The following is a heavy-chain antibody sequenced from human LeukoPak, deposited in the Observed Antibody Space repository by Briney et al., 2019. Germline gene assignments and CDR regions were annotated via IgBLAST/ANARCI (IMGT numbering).Heavy chain of an antibody. CDR2: IRSNSDGGTI. CDR3: ATDFYDST. CDR1: GFTLSLAW. J-gene: IGHJ5*02. Sequence: GGSLRLSCATSGFTLSLAWMNWVRQAPGKGLEWVGRIRSNSDGGTIDYAAPVKGRFTLSRDDSKTTLYLQMNSLQTEDTAVYYCATDFYDSTWGQGTLVTVSS. D-gene: IGHD3-22*01. V-gene: IGHV3-15*07.